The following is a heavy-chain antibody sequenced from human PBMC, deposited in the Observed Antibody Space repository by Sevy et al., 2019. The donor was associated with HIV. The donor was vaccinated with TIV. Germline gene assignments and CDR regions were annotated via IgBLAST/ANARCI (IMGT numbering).Heavy chain of an antibody. V-gene: IGHV3-21*01. CDR2: ISYSRNYI. Sequence: GGSLRLSCAASGFSFRTYTMNWVRQAPGKGLEWVSSISYSRNYIYYADSVKGRFTMSTDNAKNSLYLQMNNLRAEDTAVYYCARPYGSGSWEAFDIWGQGTMVTVSS. CDR3: ARPYGSGSWEAFDI. J-gene: IGHJ3*02. D-gene: IGHD3-10*01. CDR1: GFSFRTYT.